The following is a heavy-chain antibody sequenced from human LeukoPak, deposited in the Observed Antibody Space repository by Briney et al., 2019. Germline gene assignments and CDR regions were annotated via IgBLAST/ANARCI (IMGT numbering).Heavy chain of an antibody. D-gene: IGHD3-9*01. CDR3: ARDPPFDPPGDWYFDL. CDR1: GFTFSSYA. CDR2: ISGSGGST. V-gene: IGHV3-23*01. Sequence: PGGSLRLSCAASGFTFSSYAMSWVRQAPGKGLEWVSAISGSGGSTYYADSVKGRFTISRDNSKNTLYLQMNSLRAEDTAVYYCARDPPFDPPGDWYFDLWGRGTLVTVSS. J-gene: IGHJ2*01.